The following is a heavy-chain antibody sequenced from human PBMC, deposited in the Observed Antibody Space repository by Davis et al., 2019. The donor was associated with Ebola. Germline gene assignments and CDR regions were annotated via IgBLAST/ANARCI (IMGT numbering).Heavy chain of an antibody. CDR2: IYPGDSDA. V-gene: IGHV5-51*01. J-gene: IGHJ4*02. D-gene: IGHD2-2*01. CDR1: GYTFTTYW. Sequence: GESLKISCKDSGYTFTTYWIAWVRQMPGKGLEWMGIIYPGDSDATYSPSFQGQVTFSVDKSIRTAYLHWNSLKASDTATYYCARQGTTSWDSWGQGTLVTVSS. CDR3: ARQGTTSWDS.